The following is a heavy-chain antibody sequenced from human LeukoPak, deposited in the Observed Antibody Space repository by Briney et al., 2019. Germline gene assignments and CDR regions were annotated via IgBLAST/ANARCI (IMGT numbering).Heavy chain of an antibody. D-gene: IGHD3-10*01. CDR1: GFTFSSYA. V-gene: IGHV3-23*01. CDR2: ISGSGGST. Sequence: GGSLRLSCAASGFTFSSYAMSWVRQAPGKGLEWVSAISGSGGSTYYADSVKGRFTISRDNSKNTLYLQMNSLRAEDTAVYYCAKEDGDHGEPDYYYGMDVWGQGTTVTVSS. J-gene: IGHJ6*02. CDR3: AKEDGDHGEPDYYYGMDV.